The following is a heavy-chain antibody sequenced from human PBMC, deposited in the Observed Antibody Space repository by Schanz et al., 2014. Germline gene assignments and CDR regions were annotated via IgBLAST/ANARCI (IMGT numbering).Heavy chain of an antibody. D-gene: IGHD1-1*01. CDR1: GFSFNIYS. CDR3: ARDLGGIAFDI. CDR2: ITSTATST. Sequence: EGHLTESGGGLVQPGGSLRLSCAASGFSFNIYSMHWVRQAPGKGLEYVSGITSTATSTEYCNSVRGRFTVSRDNSKNTLYPQMGSLSPEAMAVYYCARDLGGIAFDIWGQGTMVTVSS. V-gene: IGHV3-64*01. J-gene: IGHJ3*02.